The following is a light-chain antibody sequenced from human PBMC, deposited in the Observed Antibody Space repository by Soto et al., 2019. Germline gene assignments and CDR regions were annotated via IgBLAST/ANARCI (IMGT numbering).Light chain of an antibody. CDR1: QVIRND. CDR3: LQDYLYPLT. V-gene: IGKV1-6*02. Sequence: AIQMTQSPSSLSASVGDRVTITCRASQVIRNDFGWYLQKPGKAPKLLIYATSTLQSGVPSRFSGSGSGTDFTLTISSLQPEDFATYYCLQDYLYPLTFGGGTKVEIK. J-gene: IGKJ4*01. CDR2: ATS.